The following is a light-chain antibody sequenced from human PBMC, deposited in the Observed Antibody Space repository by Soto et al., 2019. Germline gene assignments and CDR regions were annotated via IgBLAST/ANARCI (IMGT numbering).Light chain of an antibody. CDR3: SSYAGSRIVV. Sequence: QSALTQPPSASGSPGQSVTISCTGTSSDVGGYNYVSWYQQHPRKAPKLMISEVNKRPSGVPDRFSGSKSGNTASLTVSGLQAEDEADYYCSSYAGSRIVVFGGGTKLTVL. CDR2: EVN. V-gene: IGLV2-8*01. J-gene: IGLJ2*01. CDR1: SSDVGGYNY.